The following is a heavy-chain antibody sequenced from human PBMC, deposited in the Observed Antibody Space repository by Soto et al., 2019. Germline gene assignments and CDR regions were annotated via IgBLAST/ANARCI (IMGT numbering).Heavy chain of an antibody. J-gene: IGHJ4*02. D-gene: IGHD3-10*01. CDR2: VSPTGHTV. CDR3: LKDAPNGSIDD. Sequence: VQVVASGGGLVQPGRSLRLSCAVSGFRFEQYVMHWVRQAQGKGLECVSTVSPTGHTVAYADSVEGRYTVPRDNAKNTLYLQMTSLTRDDTAFYYRLKDAPNGSIDDWGQGTLVTVSS. V-gene: IGHV3-9*01. CDR1: GFRFEQYV.